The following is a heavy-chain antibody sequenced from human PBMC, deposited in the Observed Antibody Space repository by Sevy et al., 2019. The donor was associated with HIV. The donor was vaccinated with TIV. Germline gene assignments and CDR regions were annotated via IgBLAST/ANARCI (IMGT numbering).Heavy chain of an antibody. D-gene: IGHD3-16*01. V-gene: IGHV4-38-2*01. CDR3: AISWGGVYYYYYYMDV. J-gene: IGHJ6*03. CDR1: GYSISSGYY. CDR2: IYHSGST. Sequence: SETLSLTCAVSGYSISSGYYWGWIRQPPGKGLEWIGSIYHSGSTYYNPSLKSRVTISVDTSKNQFSLKLSSVTAADTAVYYCAISWGGVYYYYYYMDVWGKGTTVTVSS.